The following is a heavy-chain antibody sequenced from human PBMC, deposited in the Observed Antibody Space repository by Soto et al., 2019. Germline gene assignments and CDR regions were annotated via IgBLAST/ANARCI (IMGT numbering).Heavy chain of an antibody. D-gene: IGHD3-16*02. CDR3: ARGRDDYVWGSYRPQALYGMDV. V-gene: IGHV3-74*01. Sequence: PGGSLRLSCAASGFTFSSYWMHWVRQAPGKGLVWVSRINSDGSSTSYADSVKGRFTIFRDNAKNTLYLQMNSLRAEDTAVYYCARGRDDYVWGSYRPQALYGMDVWGQGTTVTVSS. CDR2: INSDGSST. CDR1: GFTFSSYW. J-gene: IGHJ6*02.